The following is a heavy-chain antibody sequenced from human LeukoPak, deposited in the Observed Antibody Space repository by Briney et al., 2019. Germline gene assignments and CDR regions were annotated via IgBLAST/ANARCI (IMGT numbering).Heavy chain of an antibody. J-gene: IGHJ5*02. V-gene: IGHV1-24*01. D-gene: IGHD6-19*01. CDR2: FDREDGET. CDR3: VTLLYSSGWYHPRWFDP. CDR1: GYTLTELS. Sequence: ASVKVSCKVSGYTLTELSMHWVRQAPGKGLEWMGGFDREDGETIYAQKFQGRVTMTEDTSTDTAYMELSSLRSEDTAVYYCVTLLYSSGWYHPRWFDPWGQGTLVTVSS.